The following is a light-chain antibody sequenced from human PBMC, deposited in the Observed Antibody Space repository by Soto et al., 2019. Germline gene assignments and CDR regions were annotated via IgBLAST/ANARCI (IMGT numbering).Light chain of an antibody. CDR1: SSDVGSYNF. J-gene: IGLJ1*01. Sequence: QSALTQPASVSGSPGQSITISCTGTSSDVGSYNFVSWYQQYPGKAPKVMIYEVYKRPSVVSNRFSGSKSGSTASLTISGLQVEDEADYYCCSYAGSSTYVFGTGTKLTVL. CDR2: EVY. V-gene: IGLV2-23*02. CDR3: CSYAGSSTYV.